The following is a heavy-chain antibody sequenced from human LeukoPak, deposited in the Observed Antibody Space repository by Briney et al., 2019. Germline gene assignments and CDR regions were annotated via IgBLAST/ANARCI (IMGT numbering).Heavy chain of an antibody. CDR1: GGSISSSSYY. D-gene: IGHD7-27*01. J-gene: IGHJ4*02. V-gene: IGHV4-39*07. CDR2: INHSGST. CDR3: AGAGNWGSGPFDY. Sequence: SETLSLTCTVSGGSISSSSYYWGWIRQPPGKGLEWIGEINHSGSTNYNPSLKSRVTISVDTSKNQFSLKLSSVTAADTAVYYCAGAGNWGSGPFDYWGQGTLVTVSS.